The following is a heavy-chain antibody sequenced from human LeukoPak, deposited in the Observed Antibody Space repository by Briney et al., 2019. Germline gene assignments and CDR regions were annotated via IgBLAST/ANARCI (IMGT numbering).Heavy chain of an antibody. CDR1: GGTFSSCA. CDR3: ARFKANHKTKGDAFDI. CDR2: IIPIFGTA. D-gene: IGHD1-14*01. Sequence: GASVKVSCKASGGTFSSCAISWVRQAPGQGLEWMGGIIPIFGTANYAQKFQGRVTITADESTSTAYMELSSLRSEDTAVYYCARFKANHKTKGDAFDIWGQGTMVTVSS. J-gene: IGHJ3*02. V-gene: IGHV1-69*13.